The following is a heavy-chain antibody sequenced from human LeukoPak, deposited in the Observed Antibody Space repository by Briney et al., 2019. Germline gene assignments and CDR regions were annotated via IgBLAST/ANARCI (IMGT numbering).Heavy chain of an antibody. CDR2: ISGSGGST. CDR3: ANLPYDFWSGYFDY. Sequence: GGSLRLSCAASGFTFSSYAMSWVRQAPGKGLEWVSAISGSGGSTYYADSVKGRFTISRDNSKNTLYLQMNSLRAEDTAVYYCANLPYDFWSGYFDYWGQGTLVTVSS. CDR1: GFTFSSYA. V-gene: IGHV3-23*01. D-gene: IGHD3-3*01. J-gene: IGHJ4*02.